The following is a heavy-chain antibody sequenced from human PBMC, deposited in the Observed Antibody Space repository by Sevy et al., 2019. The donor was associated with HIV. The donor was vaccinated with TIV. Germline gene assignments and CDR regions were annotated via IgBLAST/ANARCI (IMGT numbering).Heavy chain of an antibody. V-gene: IGHV1-2*02. Sequence: ASAKVSCKASGYTFTGYYMHWVRQAPGQGLEWMGWINPNSGGTNYAQKFQGRVTMTRDTSISTAYMELSRLRSDDTAVYYCARIVATRYYFDYWGQGTLVTVSS. J-gene: IGHJ4*02. CDR1: GYTFTGYY. D-gene: IGHD5-12*01. CDR2: INPNSGGT. CDR3: ARIVATRYYFDY.